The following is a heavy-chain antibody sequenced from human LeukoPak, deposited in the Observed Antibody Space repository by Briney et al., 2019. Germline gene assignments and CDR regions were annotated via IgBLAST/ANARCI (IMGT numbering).Heavy chain of an antibody. V-gene: IGHV3-23*01. D-gene: IGHD1-26*01. Sequence: GGSLRLSCAASGFTFSSYAMSWVRQAPGKGLEWVSAISGSGGSTYYADPVKGRFTISRDNSKNTLYLQMNSLRAEDTAVYYCAKRASSGSPQNYYYYGMDVWGQGTTVTVSS. CDR3: AKRASSGSPQNYYYYGMDV. CDR2: ISGSGGST. J-gene: IGHJ6*02. CDR1: GFTFSSYA.